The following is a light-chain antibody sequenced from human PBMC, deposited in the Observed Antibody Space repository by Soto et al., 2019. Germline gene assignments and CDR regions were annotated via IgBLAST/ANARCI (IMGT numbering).Light chain of an antibody. J-gene: IGLJ1*01. V-gene: IGLV1-40*01. Sequence: QSVLTQPPSVSGAPGQRVTISCTGSISNIGAGYDVHWYQQLPGTAPKLLIYGNTNRPSGVPDRFSGSKSGTSASMAITGLQSEDESDYYCQSYDSSLSGFYVFGAGTKVTAL. CDR2: GNT. CDR3: QSYDSSLSGFYV. CDR1: ISNIGAGYD.